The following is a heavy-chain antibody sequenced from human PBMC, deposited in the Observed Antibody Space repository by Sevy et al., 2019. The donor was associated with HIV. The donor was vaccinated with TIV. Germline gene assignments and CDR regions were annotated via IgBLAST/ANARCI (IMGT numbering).Heavy chain of an antibody. CDR3: AREGRVATIPGGVPLLYYGMDV. J-gene: IGHJ6*02. D-gene: IGHD5-12*01. CDR2: ISYDGSNK. V-gene: IGHV3-30-3*01. CDR1: GFTFSSYA. Sequence: QLGGSLRLSCAASGFTFSSYAMHWVRQAPGKGLEWVAVISYDGSNKYYADSVKGRFTISRDNSKNTLYLQMNSLRAEDTAVYYCAREGRVATIPGGVPLLYYGMDVWGQGTTVTVSS.